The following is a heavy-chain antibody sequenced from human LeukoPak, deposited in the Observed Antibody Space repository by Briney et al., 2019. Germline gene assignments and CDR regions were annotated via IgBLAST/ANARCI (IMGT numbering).Heavy chain of an antibody. J-gene: IGHJ4*02. Sequence: ASVKVSCKTSGYTFTGYYMHWVRQAPGQGLEWMGCINPNSGGTNNAQKFQGWVTMTRDTSISTAYMELSRLRSDDTAVYYCARDLSIAAAGIVTIDYWGQGTLVTVSS. V-gene: IGHV1-2*04. D-gene: IGHD6-13*01. CDR3: ARDLSIAAAGIVTIDY. CDR2: INPNSGGT. CDR1: GYTFTGYY.